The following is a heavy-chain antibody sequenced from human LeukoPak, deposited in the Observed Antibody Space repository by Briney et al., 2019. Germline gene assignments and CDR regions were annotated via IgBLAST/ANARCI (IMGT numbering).Heavy chain of an antibody. V-gene: IGHV3-11*01. CDR3: AREEGDSSSWYGPFDY. Sequence: GGSLRLSCAASGFTFSDYYMSWIRQAPGKGLEWVSYISSSGSTIYYADSVKGRFTISRDNAKNSLYLQMNSLRAEDTAVYYCAREEGDSSSWYGPFDYWGQGTLVTVSS. J-gene: IGHJ4*02. D-gene: IGHD6-13*01. CDR2: ISSSGSTI. CDR1: GFTFSDYY.